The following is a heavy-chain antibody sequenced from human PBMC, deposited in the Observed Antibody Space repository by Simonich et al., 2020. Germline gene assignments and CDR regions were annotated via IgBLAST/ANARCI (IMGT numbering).Heavy chain of an antibody. CDR3: ARQRVLMVYAIDY. J-gene: IGHJ4*02. Sequence: QLQLQESGPGLVKPSETLSLTCTVSGGSISSSSYYWGWIRQPPGKGLGWSGSIYYSVSTYYNPPLKSRVTISVYTSKNQFSMKLSSVTAADTAVYYCARQRVLMVYAIDYWGQGTLVTVSS. V-gene: IGHV4-39*01. CDR2: IYYSVST. CDR1: GGSISSSSYY. D-gene: IGHD2-8*01.